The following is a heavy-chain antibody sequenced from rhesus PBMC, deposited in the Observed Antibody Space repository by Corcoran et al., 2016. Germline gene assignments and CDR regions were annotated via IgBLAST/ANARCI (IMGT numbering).Heavy chain of an antibody. D-gene: IGHD2-15*01. V-gene: IGHV4-173*01. CDR1: GGSIRSNY. Sequence: QLQLQESGPGLVKPSETLSLTCAVSGGSIRSNYWRWIRQPPGQGLEWIGRISGSGGSTDYNPSLKSRVTISTDTSKNQFSLKLSSVTAADTAVYYCARLCSSTYCSSAVYWGQGVLVTVSS. CDR2: ISGSGGST. CDR3: ARLCSSTYCSSAVY. J-gene: IGHJ4*01.